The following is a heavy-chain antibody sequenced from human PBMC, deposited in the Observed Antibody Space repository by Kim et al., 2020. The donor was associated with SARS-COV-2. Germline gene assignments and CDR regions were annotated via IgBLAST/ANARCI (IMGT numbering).Heavy chain of an antibody. Sequence: SVKVSCKASGGTFSSYAISWVRQAPGQGLEWMGGIIPIFGTANYAQKFQGRVTITADESTSTAYMELSSLRSEDTAVYYCARGGGGSYSTTNWFDPWGQGTLVTVSS. V-gene: IGHV1-69*13. D-gene: IGHD1-26*01. CDR1: GGTFSSYA. CDR3: ARGGGGSYSTTNWFDP. CDR2: IIPIFGTA. J-gene: IGHJ5*02.